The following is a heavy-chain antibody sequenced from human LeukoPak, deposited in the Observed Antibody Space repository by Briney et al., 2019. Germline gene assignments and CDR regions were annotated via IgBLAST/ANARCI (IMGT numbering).Heavy chain of an antibody. CDR1: GYSFTSYW. Sequence: KVSCKASGYSFTSYWISWVRQMPGKGLDWMGRIDPSDSYTNYSPSFQGHVTISADRSISTAYLQWSSLKASDTAMYYCARHLVGATRNFDYWGQGTLVTVSS. CDR3: ARHLVGATRNFDY. D-gene: IGHD1-26*01. V-gene: IGHV5-10-1*01. CDR2: IDPSDSYT. J-gene: IGHJ4*02.